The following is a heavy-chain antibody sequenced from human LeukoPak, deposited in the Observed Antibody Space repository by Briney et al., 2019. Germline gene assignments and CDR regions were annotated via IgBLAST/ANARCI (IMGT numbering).Heavy chain of an antibody. CDR1: GFTLSRYW. D-gene: IGHD2-2*01. CDR2: INWNSGRV. Sequence: GGSLRLSCAASGFTLSRYWMHWVRQAPGKGLEWVSGINWNSGRVGYADSVKGRFTISRDNAKNSLYLQMNSLRAEDTALYYCTKDLSSWSAFDYWGQGTLVTVSS. J-gene: IGHJ4*02. CDR3: TKDLSSWSAFDY. V-gene: IGHV3-9*01.